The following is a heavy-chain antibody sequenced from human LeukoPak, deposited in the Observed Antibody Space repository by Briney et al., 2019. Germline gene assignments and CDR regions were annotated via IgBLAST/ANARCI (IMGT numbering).Heavy chain of an antibody. CDR1: GYIFTSYG. J-gene: IGHJ4*02. Sequence: ASVKVSCKASGYIFTSYGISWVRQAPGQGLEWMGWISVYNGNTNYPQRLQGRVTMTTDTSTTTAYMELRSLRPEDTAVYYCARGPADYYDSSGYPDYWGQGTLVTVSS. D-gene: IGHD3-22*01. CDR2: ISVYNGNT. V-gene: IGHV1-18*01. CDR3: ARGPADYYDSSGYPDY.